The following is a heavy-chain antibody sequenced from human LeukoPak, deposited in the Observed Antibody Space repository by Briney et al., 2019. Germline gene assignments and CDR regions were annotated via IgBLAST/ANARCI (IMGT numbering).Heavy chain of an antibody. Sequence: PSETLSLTCAVYGGSFGGYYWSWIRQPPGKGLEWIGSFHYSGSTSYNPSLKSRVTISVDTSKNQFSLKLSSVTAADTAVYYCARVSSDYYDRGDYWGQGTLVTVSS. D-gene: IGHD3-22*01. CDR3: ARVSSDYYDRGDY. V-gene: IGHV4-34*01. CDR1: GGSFGGYY. CDR2: FHYSGST. J-gene: IGHJ4*02.